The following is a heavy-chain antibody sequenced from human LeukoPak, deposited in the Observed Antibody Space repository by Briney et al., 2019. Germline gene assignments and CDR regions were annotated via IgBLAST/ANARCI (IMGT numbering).Heavy chain of an antibody. V-gene: IGHV1-8*01. CDR2: MNPNSGNT. D-gene: IGHD3-22*01. Sequence: ASVTVSCKASGYTFTSYDINWVRQATGQGLEWMGWMNPNSGNTGYAQKFQGRVTMSRNTSISTAYMELSSLRSEDTAVYYCASSAREYYYDSSGSYYYYYYGMDVWGQGTTVTVSS. J-gene: IGHJ6*02. CDR3: ASSAREYYYDSSGSYYYYYYGMDV. CDR1: GYTFTSYD.